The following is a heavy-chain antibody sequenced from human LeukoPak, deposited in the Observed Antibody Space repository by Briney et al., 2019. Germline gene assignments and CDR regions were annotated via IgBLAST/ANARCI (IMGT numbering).Heavy chain of an antibody. J-gene: IGHJ4*02. D-gene: IGHD1-14*01. CDR1: GGSISSYY. V-gene: IGHV4-4*07. CDR2: IYTSGST. CDR3: ASLHRDY. Sequence: NASETLSLTCTVSGGSISSYYWSWIRPPAGKGLEWIGRIYTSGSTNYDPSLKSRVTMSVDTPKNQFSLKLSSVTAADTAVYYCASLHRDYWGQGTLVTVSS.